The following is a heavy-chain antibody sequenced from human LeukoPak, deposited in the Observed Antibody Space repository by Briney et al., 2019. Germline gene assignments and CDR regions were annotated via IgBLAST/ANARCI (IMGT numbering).Heavy chain of an antibody. V-gene: IGHV3-33*06. J-gene: IGHJ4*02. CDR2: IWYDGSNK. Sequence: GGSLRLSCAASGFTFSSYGMHWVRQAPGKGLEWVAVIWYDGSNKYYADSVKGRFTISRDNSKNTLYLQMNSLRAEDTAVYYCAKDFGQRGYSGYDLGYYFDYWGQGALVTVSS. D-gene: IGHD5-12*01. CDR1: GFTFSSYG. CDR3: AKDFGQRGYSGYDLGYYFDY.